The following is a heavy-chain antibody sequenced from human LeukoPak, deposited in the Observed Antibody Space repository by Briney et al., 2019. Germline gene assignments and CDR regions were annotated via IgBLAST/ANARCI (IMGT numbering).Heavy chain of an antibody. CDR1: GFTFSSYG. V-gene: IGHV3-30*03. J-gene: IGHJ6*02. D-gene: IGHD2-15*01. CDR2: ISYDGSDK. Sequence: PGGSLRLSCAASGFTFSSYGMHWVRQAPGKGLEWVAVISYDGSDKYYADSVRGRFTISRDNSKNTLYLQMNSLRTEGTAVYYCTALGYCSGGSCYSYYFYYGMDVWGQGTTVTVSS. CDR3: TALGYCSGGSCYSYYFYYGMDV.